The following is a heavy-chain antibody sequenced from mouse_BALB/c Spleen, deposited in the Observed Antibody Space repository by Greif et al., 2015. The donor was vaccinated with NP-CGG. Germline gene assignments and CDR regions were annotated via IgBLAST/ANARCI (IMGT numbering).Heavy chain of an antibody. CDR1: GYSITSGYY. V-gene: IGHV3-6*02. CDR3: AKEKITTATWDAMDY. J-gene: IGHJ4*01. CDR2: ISYDGSN. Sequence: EVQLVESGPGLVKPSQSLSLTCSVTGYSITSGYYWNWIRQFPGNKLEWMGYISYDGSNNYNPSLKNRISITRDASKNQFFLKLNSVTTEDTATYYCAKEKITTATWDAMDYWGQGTSVTVSS. D-gene: IGHD1-2*01.